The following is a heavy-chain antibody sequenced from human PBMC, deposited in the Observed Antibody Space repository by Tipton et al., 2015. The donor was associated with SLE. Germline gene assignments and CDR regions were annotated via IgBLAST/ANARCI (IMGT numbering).Heavy chain of an antibody. CDR2: INPNSGGT. CDR3: ARGLEYSSSHGDY. J-gene: IGHJ4*02. CDR1: GYTFTGYY. V-gene: IGHV1-2*06. Sequence: QSGAEVKKPGASVKVSCKASGYTFTGYYMHWVRQAPGQGLEWMGRINPNSGGTNYAQKFQGRVTMTRDTSISTAYMELSRLRSDVTAVYYCARGLEYSSSHGDYWGQGTLVTVSS. D-gene: IGHD6-6*01.